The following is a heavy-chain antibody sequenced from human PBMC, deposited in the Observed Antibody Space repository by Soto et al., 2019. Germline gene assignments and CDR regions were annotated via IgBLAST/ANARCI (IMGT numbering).Heavy chain of an antibody. CDR1: GYTFTSYD. CDR2: MNPNSGNT. CDR3: ARGMGYGSGSYSHYYYYMDV. D-gene: IGHD3-10*01. Sequence: ASVKVSCKASGYTFTSYDINWVRQATGQGLEWMGWMNPNSGNTGYAQKFQGSVTMTRNTSISTAYMELSSLRSEDTAVYYCARGMGYGSGSYSHYYYYMDVWGKGTTVTVSS. J-gene: IGHJ6*03. V-gene: IGHV1-8*01.